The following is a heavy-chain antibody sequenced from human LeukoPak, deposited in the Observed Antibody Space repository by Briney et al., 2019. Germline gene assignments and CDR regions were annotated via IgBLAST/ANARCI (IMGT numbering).Heavy chain of an antibody. J-gene: IGHJ6*02. Sequence: GRSLRLSCAASGFTFDDYDMHWVRQAPGKGLEWVSGISWNSGSLGYADSVKGRFTISRDNAKNSLYLQMNSLRAEDTALYYCAKDIVGYCSGGSCYGSYYYYGMDVWGQGTTVTVSS. CDR2: ISWNSGSL. CDR1: GFTFDDYD. V-gene: IGHV3-9*01. D-gene: IGHD2-15*01. CDR3: AKDIVGYCSGGSCYGSYYYYGMDV.